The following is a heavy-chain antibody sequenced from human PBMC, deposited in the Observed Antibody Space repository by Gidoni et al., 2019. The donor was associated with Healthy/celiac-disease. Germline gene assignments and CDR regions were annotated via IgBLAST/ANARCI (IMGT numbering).Heavy chain of an antibody. J-gene: IGHJ4*02. CDR2: TYHSGST. Sequence: QVQLQESGPGLVKPSETLSLTCAVSGYSISSGYYWGWIRQPPGKGLEWIGSTYHSGSTYYNPSLKSRVTISVDTSKNQLSLKLSSVTAADTAVYYCAREDLLFYGDYPFDYWGQGTLVTVSS. CDR1: GYSISSGYY. D-gene: IGHD4-17*01. CDR3: AREDLLFYGDYPFDY. V-gene: IGHV4-38-2*02.